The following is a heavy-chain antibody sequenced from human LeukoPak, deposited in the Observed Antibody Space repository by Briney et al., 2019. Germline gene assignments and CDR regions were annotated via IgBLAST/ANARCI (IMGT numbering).Heavy chain of an antibody. Sequence: NPSETLSLTCTVSGGSISTFYWSWIRQPPGRGLEWIGYIYYSGSAKYNPSLKSRVTISADTSKNQFSLKLSSVTAADTAVYYCARGGSGEGYWGQGTLVTVSS. CDR1: GGSISTFY. CDR2: IYYSGSA. D-gene: IGHD3-10*01. V-gene: IGHV4-59*12. CDR3: ARGGSGEGY. J-gene: IGHJ4*02.